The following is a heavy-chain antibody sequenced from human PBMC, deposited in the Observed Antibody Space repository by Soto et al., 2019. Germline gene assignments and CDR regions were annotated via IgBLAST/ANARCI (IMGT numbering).Heavy chain of an antibody. D-gene: IGHD3-9*01. CDR2: ISAYNGNT. CDR1: GYTFTSYG. J-gene: IGHJ5*02. Sequence: QVQLVQSGAEVKKPGASVKVSCKASGYTFTSYGISWVRQAPGQGLEWMGWISAYNGNTNYAQKLQGRVTMTTDTSTSTAYMELRSLRSDDTGVYYCARGYYDILTGYYNWFDPWGQGTLVTVSS. V-gene: IGHV1-18*01. CDR3: ARGYYDILTGYYNWFDP.